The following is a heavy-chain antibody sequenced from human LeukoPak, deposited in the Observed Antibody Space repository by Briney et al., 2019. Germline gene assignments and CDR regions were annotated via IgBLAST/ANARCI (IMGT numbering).Heavy chain of an antibody. CDR3: AKDGSWSCTD. CDR1: GFTFTNYA. J-gene: IGHJ4*02. V-gene: IGHV3-23*01. Sequence: GGSLRLSCAASGFTFTNYAMTWVRQAPGKGLEWVSSISDTYATTYYTDSVKGRFTISRDNSKRTLYLQMNSLRADDTAVYYCAKDGSWSCTDWGQGTLVTVSS. CDR2: ISDTYATT. D-gene: IGHD2-8*02.